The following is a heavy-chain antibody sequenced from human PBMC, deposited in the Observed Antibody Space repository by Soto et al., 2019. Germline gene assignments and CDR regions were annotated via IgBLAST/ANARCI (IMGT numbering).Heavy chain of an antibody. CDR2: IIPIFGTA. Sequence: SVKVSCKASGGTFSSYAISWVRQAPGQGLEWMGGIIPIFGTANYAQTFQGRVTITADESTSTAYMELSSLRSEDTAVYYCARSSRDGVNWFDPWGQGTLVTVSS. J-gene: IGHJ5*02. D-gene: IGHD2-2*01. CDR1: GGTFSSYA. CDR3: ARSSRDGVNWFDP. V-gene: IGHV1-69*13.